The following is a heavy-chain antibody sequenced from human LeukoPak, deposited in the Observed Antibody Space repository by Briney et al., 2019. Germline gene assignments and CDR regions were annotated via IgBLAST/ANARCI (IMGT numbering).Heavy chain of an antibody. CDR3: ARLTPLRPFDY. CDR2: INHSGST. J-gene: IGHJ4*02. CDR1: GGSFSGYY. D-gene: IGHD2-21*02. Sequence: SETLSLTCAVYGGSFSGYYWSWIRQPPGKGLEWIGEINHSGSTNYNSSLKSRVTISVDTSKNQFSLKLSSVTAADTAVYYCARLTPLRPFDYWGQGTLVTVSS. V-gene: IGHV4-34*01.